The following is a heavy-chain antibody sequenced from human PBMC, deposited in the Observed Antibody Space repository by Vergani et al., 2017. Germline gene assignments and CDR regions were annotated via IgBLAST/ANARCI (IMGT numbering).Heavy chain of an antibody. CDR2: IYYSGST. Sequence: QVQLPESGPGLVKPSQTLSLTCTVSGGSLSSGDYYWSWIRQPXGKGLEWIGYIYYSGSTYYNPSLKSRVTISVDTSKNQFSLKLSSVTAADTAVYYCARGGLITMVRGVITWFDPWGQGTLVTVSS. CDR1: GGSLSSGDYY. D-gene: IGHD3-10*01. V-gene: IGHV4-30-4*01. CDR3: ARGGLITMVRGVITWFDP. J-gene: IGHJ5*02.